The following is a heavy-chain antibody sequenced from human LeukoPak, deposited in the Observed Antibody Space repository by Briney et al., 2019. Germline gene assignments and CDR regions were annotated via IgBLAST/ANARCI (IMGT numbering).Heavy chain of an antibody. CDR3: ARDNSGSGSYIQLDY. CDR2: TSSDGGNK. D-gene: IGHD3-10*01. V-gene: IGHV3-30-3*01. J-gene: IGHJ4*02. Sequence: GTSLRLSCAASGFTFSSYAMHWVRQAPGKGLEWVAITSSDGGNKYYADSVKGRFTISRDNSKNTLYLQMNSLRTEDTAVYYCARDNSGSGSYIQLDYWGQGTRVTVSS. CDR1: GFTFSSYA.